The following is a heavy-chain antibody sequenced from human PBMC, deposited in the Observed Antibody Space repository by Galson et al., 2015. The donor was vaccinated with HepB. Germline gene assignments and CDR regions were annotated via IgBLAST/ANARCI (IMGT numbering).Heavy chain of an antibody. CDR3: ARDGGYYDSSGYYHNWFDP. Sequence: SVKVSCKASGSIFTSYGVSWVRQAPGQGLEWLGWISVYNGNTKYAQKLQGRVTMTTDTSTNTAYMELRSLRSDDTAVYYCARDGGYYDSSGYYHNWFDPWGQGTLVTVSS. D-gene: IGHD3-22*01. J-gene: IGHJ5*02. V-gene: IGHV1-18*04. CDR2: ISVYNGNT. CDR1: GSIFTSYG.